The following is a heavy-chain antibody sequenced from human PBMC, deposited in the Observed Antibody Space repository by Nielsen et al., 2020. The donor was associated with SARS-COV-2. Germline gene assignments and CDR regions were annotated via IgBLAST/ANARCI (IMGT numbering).Heavy chain of an antibody. CDR2: ISAYNGNT. D-gene: IGHD4-17*01. V-gene: IGHV1-18*04. J-gene: IGHJ6*02. CDR3: ARDDTVTMYYYSYYGMDV. Sequence: ASVKVSCKASGYTFTSYGISWVRQAPGQGLEWMGWISAYNGNTNYAQKLQGRVTMTTDTSTSTAYMELRSLRSEDTAVYYCARDDTVTMYYYSYYGMDVWGQGTTVTVSS. CDR1: GYTFTSYG.